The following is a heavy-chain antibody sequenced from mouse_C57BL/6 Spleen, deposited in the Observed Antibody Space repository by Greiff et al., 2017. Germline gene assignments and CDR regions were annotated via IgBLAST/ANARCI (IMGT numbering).Heavy chain of an antibody. CDR3: TRYDYYAMDY. V-gene: IGHV1-15*01. Sequence: QVQLQQSGAELVRPGASVTLSCKASGYTFTDYEMHWVKQTPVHGLEWIGAIDPETGGTAYNQKFKGKAILTADKSSSTAYMELRSLTSEASAVYYCTRYDYYAMDYWGQGTSVTVSS. J-gene: IGHJ4*01. CDR2: IDPETGGT. CDR1: GYTFTDYE.